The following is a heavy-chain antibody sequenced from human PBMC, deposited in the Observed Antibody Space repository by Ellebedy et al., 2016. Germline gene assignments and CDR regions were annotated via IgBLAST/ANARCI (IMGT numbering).Heavy chain of an antibody. J-gene: IGHJ5*02. CDR3: ARGGVQYNWKSWFNP. D-gene: IGHD1-1*01. V-gene: IGHV1-46*01. Sequence: ASVKVSCXASGYTFTSYYMHWVRQAPGQGLEWMGIINPSGGSTSYAQKFQGRVTMTRDTSTSTVYMELSSLRSEDTAVYYCARGGVQYNWKSWFNPWGQGTLVTVSS. CDR1: GYTFTSYY. CDR2: INPSGGST.